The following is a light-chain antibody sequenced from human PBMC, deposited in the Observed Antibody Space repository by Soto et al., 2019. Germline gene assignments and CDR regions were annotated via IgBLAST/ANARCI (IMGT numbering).Light chain of an antibody. V-gene: IGKV3-20*01. CDR3: QQYANSPIT. CDR1: QPVSCNF. J-gene: IGKJ5*01. Sequence: VLTQSPGTLSLSPGESAALSCRASQPVSCNFLAWYQQKPGQAPRRLIYGVSSRASGITDSFFGSGSWTDFSITINRLEAEDVAVYYCQQYANSPITFGQGTRLEIK. CDR2: GVS.